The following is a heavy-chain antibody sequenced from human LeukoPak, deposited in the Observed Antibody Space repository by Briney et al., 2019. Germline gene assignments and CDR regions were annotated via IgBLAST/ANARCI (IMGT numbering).Heavy chain of an antibody. CDR1: GVAIGSSW. V-gene: IGHV3-7*01. CDR3: ATTFPYCSEDNCAL. J-gene: IGHJ1*01. Sequence: GGSLRLSCIASGVAIGSSWMSWVRQSPGKRLEWVANVDPGGSVQNYVDSVTGRFTISRDNAKNSLCLQMNNLRADDTAVYYCATTFPYCSEDNCALGGQGTLVTVSS. D-gene: IGHD2-15*01. CDR2: VDPGGSVQ.